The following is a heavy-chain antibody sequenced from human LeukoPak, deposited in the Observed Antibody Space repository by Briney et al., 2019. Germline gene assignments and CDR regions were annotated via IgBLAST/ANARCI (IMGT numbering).Heavy chain of an antibody. CDR1: AFTFDDYA. CDR2: IGGDGGRT. J-gene: IGHJ4*02. D-gene: IGHD1-26*01. V-gene: IGHV3-43*02. CDR3: SKDIYGGANIFDF. Sequence: GGSLRLSCAASAFTFDDYAMHWVRQAQGKGLEWVSLIGGDGGRTYYADSVKGRFTISRDNSKNSLYLQMNSMRTEDTALYYCSKDIYGGANIFDFWGQGTLVTVSS.